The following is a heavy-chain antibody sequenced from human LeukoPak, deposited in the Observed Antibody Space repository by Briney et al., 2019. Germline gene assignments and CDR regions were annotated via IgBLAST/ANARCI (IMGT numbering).Heavy chain of an antibody. J-gene: IGHJ4*02. CDR2: INPNSGGT. Sequence: ASVKVSCKASGYTFTGYYMHWVRQAPGQGLEWVGWINPNSGGTNYAQKFQGRVTMTRDTSISTAYMELSRLRSDDTAVYYCARVVVGAAYYFDYWGQGTLVTVS. CDR3: ARVVVGAAYYFDY. D-gene: IGHD1-26*01. CDR1: GYTFTGYY. V-gene: IGHV1-2*02.